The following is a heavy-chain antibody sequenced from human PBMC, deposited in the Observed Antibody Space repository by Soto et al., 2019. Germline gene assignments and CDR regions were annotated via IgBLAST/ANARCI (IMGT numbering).Heavy chain of an antibody. Sequence: GSLSLSCAASGFTFSDYYMTWLRQAPGKGPECISYISFGSSFTNYADSVEGRFTISRDNAKNTLYLQMSSLRVEDTAVYYCARGLSRRILNYLDPWGQGVLVTVSS. J-gene: IGHJ5*02. V-gene: IGHV3-11*06. CDR1: GFTFSDYY. CDR2: ISFGSSFT. D-gene: IGHD2-15*01. CDR3: ARGLSRRILNYLDP.